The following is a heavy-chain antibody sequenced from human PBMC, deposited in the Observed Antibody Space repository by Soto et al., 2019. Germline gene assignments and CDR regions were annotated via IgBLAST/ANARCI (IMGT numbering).Heavy chain of an antibody. CDR1: GYTFTSYY. D-gene: IGHD3-3*01. V-gene: IGHV1-46*03. J-gene: IGHJ5*02. Sequence: QVQLVQSGAEVKKPGASVKVSCKASGYTFTSYYMHWVRQAPGQGLEWMGIINPSGGSTSYAQKFRERVTMIRDKSTSTVYMELSRLRSEDTAVYYCARDAAPRYYDFWSGTNWFDPWGQGTLVTVSS. CDR3: ARDAAPRYYDFWSGTNWFDP. CDR2: INPSGGST.